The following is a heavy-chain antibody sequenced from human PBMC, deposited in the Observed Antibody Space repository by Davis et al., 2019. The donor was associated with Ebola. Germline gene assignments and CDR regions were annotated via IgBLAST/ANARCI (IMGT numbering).Heavy chain of an antibody. CDR1: GGSISSSSYY. J-gene: IGHJ4*02. CDR3: ARQTHIAVVDY. Sequence: MPSETLSLTCTVSGGSISSSSYYWGWIRQPPGKGLEWIGSIYYSGSTYYNPSLKRRVTISVDTSKNQFSLKLRSVTAADTAVYYCARQTHIAVVDYWGQGTLVTVSS. V-gene: IGHV4-39*01. CDR2: IYYSGST. D-gene: IGHD6-19*01.